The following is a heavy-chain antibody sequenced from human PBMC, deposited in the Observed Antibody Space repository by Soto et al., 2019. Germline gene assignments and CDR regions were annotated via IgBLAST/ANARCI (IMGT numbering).Heavy chain of an antibody. CDR2: INPSGGST. V-gene: IGHV1-46*01. CDR3: ARGHSWQFTPGGMDI. CDR1: GYTFTSYY. D-gene: IGHD5-12*01. Sequence: ASVKVSCKASGYTFTSYYMQWVRQAPGQGLEWMGIINPSGGSTSYAQKFQGRVTMTRDTSTSTVYMELSSLRSEDTAVYYCARGHSWQFTPGGMDIWGQGTTVTVSS. J-gene: IGHJ6*02.